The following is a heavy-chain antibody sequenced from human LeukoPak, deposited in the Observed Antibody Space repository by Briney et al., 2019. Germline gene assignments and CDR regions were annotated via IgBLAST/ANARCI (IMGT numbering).Heavy chain of an antibody. J-gene: IGHJ4*02. Sequence: SETLSLTCAVYGGSFSGYYWSWIRQPPGKGLEWIGEINHSGSTNYNPSLKSRVTISVDTSKNQFSLKLSSVTAADTAAYYCARDTQTSAYSYGLDYWGQGTLVTVSS. CDR1: GGSFSGYY. D-gene: IGHD5-18*01. CDR2: INHSGST. CDR3: ARDTQTSAYSYGLDY. V-gene: IGHV4-34*01.